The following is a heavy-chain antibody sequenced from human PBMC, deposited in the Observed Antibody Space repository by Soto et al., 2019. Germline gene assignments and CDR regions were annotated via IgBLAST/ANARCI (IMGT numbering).Heavy chain of an antibody. J-gene: IGHJ4*02. CDR1: GFTVSNNF. V-gene: IGHV3-53*02. CDR3: ARDGNGQRGSPH. D-gene: IGHD1-26*01. CDR2: IFSDGTT. Sequence: EVQLVATGGGLIQPGGSLRLSCAASGFTVSNNFMIWVRQAPGKGLEWVSLIFSDGTTHYADSVRGRFTISRDNSKNTLYLQTNSLRAEDTAVYYCARDGNGQRGSPHWGQGTLVTVSS.